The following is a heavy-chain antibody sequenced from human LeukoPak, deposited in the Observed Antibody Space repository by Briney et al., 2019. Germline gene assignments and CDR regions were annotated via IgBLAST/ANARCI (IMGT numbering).Heavy chain of an antibody. CDR3: ARSSPGSSWTF. CDR1: GGSISSYY. CDR2: IYNTETT. Sequence: SETLSLTCTVSGGSISSYYWSWIRQPPGKGLEWIGTIYNTETTYYNPSLKSRVTISVDTSKNQFSLKVSSVTAADTAVYYCARSSPGSSWTFWGQGTLVTVSS. V-gene: IGHV4-59*04. J-gene: IGHJ4*02. D-gene: IGHD6-13*01.